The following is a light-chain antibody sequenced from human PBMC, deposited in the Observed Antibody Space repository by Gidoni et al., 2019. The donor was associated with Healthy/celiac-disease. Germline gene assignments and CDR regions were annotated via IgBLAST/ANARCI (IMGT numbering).Light chain of an antibody. J-gene: IGKJ5*01. CDR2: AAS. V-gene: IGKV1-8*01. CDR1: QGISSY. CDR3: QQYYSYSIT. Sequence: AIRMTQSPSSFSASTGDRVTITCRASQGISSYLAWYQQKPGKAPKLLIYAASTLQSGVPLRFSGSGSGTDFTLTISCLQSEDFATYYCQQYYSYSITFXHXTRLEIK.